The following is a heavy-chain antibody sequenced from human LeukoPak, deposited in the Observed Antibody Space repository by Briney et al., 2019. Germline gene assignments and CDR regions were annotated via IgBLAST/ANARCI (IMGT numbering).Heavy chain of an antibody. D-gene: IGHD2-15*01. Sequence: ASVKVSCKASGGTFTNYDINWVRRATGQGLDWMGWMNPNSGNTGYAQKFQGRVTMTRSTSISTAYMELSSLTSEDTAVYYCAKDPPRIVVVVAATNYYGMDVWGQGTTVTVSS. J-gene: IGHJ6*02. V-gene: IGHV1-8*01. CDR1: GGTFTNYD. CDR3: AKDPPRIVVVVAATNYYGMDV. CDR2: MNPNSGNT.